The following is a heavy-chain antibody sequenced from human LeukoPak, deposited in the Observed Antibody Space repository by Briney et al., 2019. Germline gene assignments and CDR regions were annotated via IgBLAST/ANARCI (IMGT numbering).Heavy chain of an antibody. J-gene: IGHJ4*02. Sequence: ASVKVSCKASGYTFTSCDINWVRQATGQGLEWMGWMNPNSGNTGYAQKFQGRVTMTRNTSISTAYMELSSLRSEDTAVYYCARANSSGYYFLDYWGQGTLVTVSS. CDR3: ARANSSGYYFLDY. V-gene: IGHV1-8*01. CDR2: MNPNSGNT. D-gene: IGHD3-22*01. CDR1: GYTFTSCD.